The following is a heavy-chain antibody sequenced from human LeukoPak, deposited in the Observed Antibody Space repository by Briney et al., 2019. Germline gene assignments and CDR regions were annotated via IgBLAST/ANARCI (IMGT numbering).Heavy chain of an antibody. CDR2: IYHSGST. Sequence: SETLSLTCTVSGYSISSGYYWGWIRQPPGKGLEWIGSIYHSGSTYYNPSLKSRVTISVDTSKNQFSLKLSSVTAADTAVYYCAGWSGQTYYYYYMDVWGKGTTVTVSS. CDR1: GYSISSGYY. J-gene: IGHJ6*03. D-gene: IGHD6-19*01. CDR3: AGWSGQTYYYYYMDV. V-gene: IGHV4-38-2*02.